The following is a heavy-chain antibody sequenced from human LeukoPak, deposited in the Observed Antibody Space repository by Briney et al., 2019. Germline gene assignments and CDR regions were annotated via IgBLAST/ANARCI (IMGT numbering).Heavy chain of an antibody. CDR2: VSGSGGGT. CDR3: AKTTTGYSSGRYPGWPVDY. Sequence: PGGSLRLSCAASGFTFSIYDRSWVRQAPGKGLEWVSAVSGSGGGTYYADSVKGRFTISRDNSKDTVYLQMNSLSAEDTAVYYCAKTTTGYSSGRYPGWPVDYWGQGTLVTVSS. J-gene: IGHJ4*02. D-gene: IGHD6-19*01. V-gene: IGHV3-23*01. CDR1: GFTFSIYD.